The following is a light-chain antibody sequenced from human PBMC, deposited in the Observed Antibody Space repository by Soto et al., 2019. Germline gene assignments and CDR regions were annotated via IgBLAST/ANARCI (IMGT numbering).Light chain of an antibody. CDR3: QQYNNWPWM. CDR1: QSVSSN. CDR2: GAS. Sequence: EIVMTQSTATLSVSPGERATLSCRASQSVSSNLAWYQQKPGQAPRLLIYGASTRATGIPARFSGSGSGKEFTLTISSLQSEDFAVYYCQQYNNWPWMFGQGTKVEIK. V-gene: IGKV3-15*01. J-gene: IGKJ1*01.